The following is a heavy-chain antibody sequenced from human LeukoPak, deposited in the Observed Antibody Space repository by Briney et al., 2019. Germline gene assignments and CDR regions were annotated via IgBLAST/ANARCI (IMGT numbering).Heavy chain of an antibody. Sequence: ASVKVSCKASGGTFSSYPISWVRQAPGQGLEWMGGIIPIFGTANYAQKFQGRVTITADESTSTAYMELSSLRSEGTAVYYCARAGIAAAGTLDYWGQGTLVTVSS. V-gene: IGHV1-69*13. CDR3: ARAGIAAAGTLDY. CDR1: GGTFSSYP. J-gene: IGHJ4*02. D-gene: IGHD6-13*01. CDR2: IIPIFGTA.